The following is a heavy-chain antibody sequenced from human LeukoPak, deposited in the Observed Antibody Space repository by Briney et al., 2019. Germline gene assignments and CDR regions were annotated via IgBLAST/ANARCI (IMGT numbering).Heavy chain of an antibody. Sequence: GGSLRLFCAASGFTFSDYYMSWTRQAPGKGLEWVSYISRSGTYTNYADSVKGRFTISRDNAKNSLFLQMNSLRAEDTAVYYCASDRIAAAGSDYWGQGTLVTVSS. CDR3: ASDRIAAAGSDY. CDR1: GFTFSDYY. D-gene: IGHD6-13*01. J-gene: IGHJ4*02. CDR2: ISRSGTYT. V-gene: IGHV3-11*05.